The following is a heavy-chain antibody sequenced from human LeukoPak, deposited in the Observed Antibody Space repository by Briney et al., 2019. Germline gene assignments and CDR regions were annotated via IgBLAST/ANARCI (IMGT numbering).Heavy chain of an antibody. CDR3: VKVAGSTGYYPEY. J-gene: IGHJ4*02. CDR2: ISANAAST. V-gene: IGHV3-23*01. Sequence: GGSLRLSCAASGFTFTSYAMSWVRQAPGTGLEWVAAISANAASTYYADSVKGRFAISRDSSKNTLSLQMNSLRAEDSAVYYCVKVAGSTGYYPEYWGQGALVTVSS. CDR1: GFTFTSYA. D-gene: IGHD3-9*01.